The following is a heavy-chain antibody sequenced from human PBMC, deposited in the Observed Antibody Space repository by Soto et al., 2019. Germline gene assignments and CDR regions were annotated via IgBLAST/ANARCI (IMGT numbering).Heavy chain of an antibody. Sequence: QVQLVQSGAEVKKPGASVKVSCKASGYTFTSYGISWVRQAPGQGLEWMGWISAYNGNTNYAQKLQGRVTMTTDTSTSTAYMELRSLRSDDTAVYYCARDRHITIFGVVITGDYYYYGMDVWGQGTTVTVSS. CDR1: GYTFTSYG. CDR3: ARDRHITIFGVVITGDYYYYGMDV. D-gene: IGHD3-3*01. CDR2: ISAYNGNT. J-gene: IGHJ6*02. V-gene: IGHV1-18*01.